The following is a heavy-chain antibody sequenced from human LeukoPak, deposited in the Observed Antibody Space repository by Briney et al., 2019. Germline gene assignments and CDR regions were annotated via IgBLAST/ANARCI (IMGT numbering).Heavy chain of an antibody. CDR1: GGSISSYY. CDR2: IYYSGST. Sequence: SETLSLTCTVSGGSISSYYWSWIRQPPGKGLEWIGYIYYSGSTNYNPTLKSRVTISADTSKNQFSLKLNSVTAADTAVYYCARDGDYDILTGYFAFNIWGQGTVVTVSP. J-gene: IGHJ3*02. CDR3: ARDGDYDILTGYFAFNI. V-gene: IGHV4-59*01. D-gene: IGHD3-9*01.